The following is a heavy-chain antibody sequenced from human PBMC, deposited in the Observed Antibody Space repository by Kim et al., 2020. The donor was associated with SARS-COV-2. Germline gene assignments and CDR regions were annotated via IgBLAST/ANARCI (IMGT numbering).Heavy chain of an antibody. CDR3: ARGGKVYYDFWSGYYGFDY. CDR2: IITIFGTA. V-gene: IGHV1-69*13. D-gene: IGHD3-3*01. Sequence: SVKVSCKASGGTFSSYAISWVRQAPGQGLEWMGGIITIFGTANYAQKFQGRVTITADESTSTAYMELSSLRSEDTAVYYCARGGKVYYDFWSGYYGFDYWGQGTLVTVSS. CDR1: GGTFSSYA. J-gene: IGHJ4*02.